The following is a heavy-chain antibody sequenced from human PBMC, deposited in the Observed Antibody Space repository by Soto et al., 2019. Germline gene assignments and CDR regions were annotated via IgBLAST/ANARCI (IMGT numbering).Heavy chain of an antibody. CDR2: IYYSGST. V-gene: IGHV4-39*01. J-gene: IGHJ5*02. CDR1: GGSISSSSYY. D-gene: IGHD3-10*01. Sequence: KSSETLSLTCTVSGGSISSSSYYWGWIRQPPGKGLEWIGSIYYSGSTYYNLSLKSRVTISVDTSKNQFSLKLSSVTAADTAVYYCARDPITMVRGVIIDWFDPWGQGTLVTVSS. CDR3: ARDPITMVRGVIIDWFDP.